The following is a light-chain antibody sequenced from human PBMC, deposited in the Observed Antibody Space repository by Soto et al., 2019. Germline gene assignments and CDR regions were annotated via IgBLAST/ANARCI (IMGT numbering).Light chain of an antibody. J-gene: IGLJ1*01. CDR3: QSYDSSLSAYYV. V-gene: IGLV1-40*01. Sequence: QSVLTQPPSVSGAPGQRVTISCTGSSSNIGAGYDVHWYQQLPGTASKLLIYGNSNRPSGVPDLFSGSKSGTSASLAITGLQAEDEADYYCQSYDSSLSAYYVFGTGTKVTVL. CDR1: SSNIGAGYD. CDR2: GNS.